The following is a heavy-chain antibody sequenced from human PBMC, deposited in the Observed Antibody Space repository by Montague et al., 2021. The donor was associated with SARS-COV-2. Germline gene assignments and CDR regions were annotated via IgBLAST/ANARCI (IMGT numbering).Heavy chain of an antibody. J-gene: IGHJ6*03. D-gene: IGHD3-3*01. CDR2: IHYSGST. CDR1: GASISSSNYY. CDR3: ARGDFGVVIIPYYYYYMDV. V-gene: IGHV4-39*01. Sequence: SETLSLTCTVSGASISSSNYYWGWIRQPPGKGLEWIATIHYSGSTYYKPSLKSRLTISVDTSKNQFSLRLSSVTAADTAVYYCARGDFGVVIIPYYYYYMDVWGKGTTVSGSS.